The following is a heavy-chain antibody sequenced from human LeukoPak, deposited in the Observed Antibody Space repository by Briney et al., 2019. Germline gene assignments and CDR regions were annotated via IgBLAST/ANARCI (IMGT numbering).Heavy chain of an antibody. CDR3: AKLSGQLLRHFYFGY. D-gene: IGHD2-2*01. J-gene: IGHJ4*02. V-gene: IGHV3-23*01. Sequence: GGSLRLSCAASGFTFSSYAMSWVRQAPGKGLEWVSAISGSGGSTYYADSVKGRFTISRDNSKNTLYLQMNSLRAEDTAVYYCAKLSGQLLRHFYFGYWGQGTLVTVSS. CDR1: GFTFSSYA. CDR2: ISGSGGST.